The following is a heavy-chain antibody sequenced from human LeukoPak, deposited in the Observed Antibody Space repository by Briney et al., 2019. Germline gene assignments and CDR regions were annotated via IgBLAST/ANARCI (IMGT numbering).Heavy chain of an antibody. D-gene: IGHD3-9*01. CDR2: ILGSGGST. V-gene: IGHV3-23*01. Sequence: TGASLRLSCAASGFTFSSYAMSWVRQAPGKGLEWVSAILGSGGSTYYADSVKGRFTVSRDNSKSTLYLQMNSLRAEDTALYYCAKWGGYDVLTGYYVPDYWGQGTLVTVSS. J-gene: IGHJ4*02. CDR3: AKWGGYDVLTGYYVPDY. CDR1: GFTFSSYA.